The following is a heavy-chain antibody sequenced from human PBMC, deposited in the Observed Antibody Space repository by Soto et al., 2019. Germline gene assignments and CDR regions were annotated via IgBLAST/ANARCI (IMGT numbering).Heavy chain of an antibody. J-gene: IGHJ4*02. CDR2: IHYNGNT. V-gene: IGHV4-59*01. D-gene: IGHD2-2*03. Sequence: SETLSLTCTVSGGSISSYYWSWIRQPPGKGLEWIGYIHYNGNTKYSPSLKSRVAMSVDTSKNHFSLKLISVTTADTAVYFCAREGNLGRWIQPLDSWGQGTLVTISS. CDR3: AREGNLGRWIQPLDS. CDR1: GGSISSYY.